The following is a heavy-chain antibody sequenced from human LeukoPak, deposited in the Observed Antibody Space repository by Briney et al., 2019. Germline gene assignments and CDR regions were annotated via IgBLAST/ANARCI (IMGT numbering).Heavy chain of an antibody. V-gene: IGHV4-4*07. CDR2: IFTSGST. CDR3: ARDRTPYCYGSGSYLYYYMDV. CDR1: RGSISSFY. D-gene: IGHD3-10*01. Sequence: SETLSLTCTVSRGSISSFYWSWIRQPAGKGLEWIGRIFTSGSTNYNPSLKNRVTMSVDTSKNQFSLKLSSVTAADTAVYYCARDRTPYCYGSGSYLYYYMDVWGKGTTVTISS. J-gene: IGHJ6*03.